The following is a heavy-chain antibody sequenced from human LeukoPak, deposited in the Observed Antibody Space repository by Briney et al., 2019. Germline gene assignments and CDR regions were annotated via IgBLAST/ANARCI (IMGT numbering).Heavy chain of an antibody. D-gene: IGHD4-17*01. CDR1: GFTFTTYG. CDR3: ARPHSDYGGIDY. V-gene: IGHV3-30*03. CDR2: ISFDERNR. J-gene: IGHJ4*02. Sequence: GGSLRLSCAASGFTFTTYGFNWVRQAPGKGPEWVAVISFDERNRYYTDSVKGRFTISRDNSKNTMYLQMNSLRTEDTAVYYCARPHSDYGGIDYWGQGTLVTVSS.